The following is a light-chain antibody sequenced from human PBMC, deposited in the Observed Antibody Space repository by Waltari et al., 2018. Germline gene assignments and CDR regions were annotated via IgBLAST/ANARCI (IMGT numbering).Light chain of an antibody. CDR3: QQYDNLPYT. Sequence: DIHMTQSPSSLSASVGDRVTITCQASQDITTFLNWYQQKPGKAPKRLISDASDLETGVPSRFSASGSGTDFTFTISSLQPGDIATYYCQQYDNLPYTFGQGTKLEIK. V-gene: IGKV1-33*01. CDR2: DAS. CDR1: QDITTF. J-gene: IGKJ2*01.